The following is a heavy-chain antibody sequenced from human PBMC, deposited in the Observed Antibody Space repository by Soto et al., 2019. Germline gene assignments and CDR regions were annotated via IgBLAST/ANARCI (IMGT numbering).Heavy chain of an antibody. V-gene: IGHV5-51*01. CDR3: ARHSDCSGGSCYSDVDY. CDR1: GYSFTSYW. Sequence: EVQLVQSGAEVKKPGESLQISCKGSGYSFTSYWIGWVRQMPGKGLEWMGIIYPGDSDTRYSPSFQGQVTISADKYISTAYRQWSSLKASDTAMYYCARHSDCSGGSCYSDVDYWGQGTLVTVSS. D-gene: IGHD2-15*01. CDR2: IYPGDSDT. J-gene: IGHJ4*02.